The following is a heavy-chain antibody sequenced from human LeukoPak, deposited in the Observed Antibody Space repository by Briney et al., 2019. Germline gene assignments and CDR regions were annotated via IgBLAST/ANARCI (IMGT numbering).Heavy chain of an antibody. CDR3: ARSPVGQLGLYYYYYMDV. Sequence: TSETLSLTCTVSGGSISSYYWSWIRQPPGKGLEWIGYIYYSGSTNYNPSLKSRVTISVDTSKNQFSLKLSSVTAAGTAVYYCARSPVGQLGLYYYYYMDVWGKGTTVTVSS. CDR2: IYYSGST. D-gene: IGHD6-6*01. J-gene: IGHJ6*03. V-gene: IGHV4-59*01. CDR1: GGSISSYY.